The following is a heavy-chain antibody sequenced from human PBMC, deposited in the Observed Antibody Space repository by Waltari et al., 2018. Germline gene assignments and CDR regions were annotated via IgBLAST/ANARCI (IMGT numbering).Heavy chain of an antibody. D-gene: IGHD5-12*01. V-gene: IGHV4-59*01. CDR1: GGSISSYY. CDR3: ARAPYDDAFDI. CDR2: IYYSGST. J-gene: IGHJ3*02. Sequence: QVQLQESGPGLVRPSETLSLTCTVSGGSISSYYWSWIRQPPGKGLEWIGYIYYSGSTNYNPSLKSRVTISVDTSKNQFSLKLSSVTAADTAVYYCARAPYDDAFDIWGQGTMVTVSS.